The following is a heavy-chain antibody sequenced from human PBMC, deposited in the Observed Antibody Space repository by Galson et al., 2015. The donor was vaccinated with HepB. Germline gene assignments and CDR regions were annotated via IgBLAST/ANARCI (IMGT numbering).Heavy chain of an antibody. J-gene: IGHJ4*02. V-gene: IGHV1-2*06. Sequence: SVKVSCKASGYTFTGYYMHWVRQAPGQGLEWMGRINPNSGGTNYAQKFQGRVTMTRDTSISTAYMELSRLRSDDTAVYYCARDLDYYDSSVYYFDYWGQGTLVTVSS. D-gene: IGHD3-22*01. CDR1: GYTFTGYY. CDR3: ARDLDYYDSSVYYFDY. CDR2: INPNSGGT.